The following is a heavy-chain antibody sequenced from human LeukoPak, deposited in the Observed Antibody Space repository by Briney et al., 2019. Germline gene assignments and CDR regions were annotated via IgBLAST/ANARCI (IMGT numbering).Heavy chain of an antibody. D-gene: IGHD3-22*01. CDR3: RLPYYDSSGYYGLGAFDI. CDR2: INPNSGGT. J-gene: IGHJ3*02. V-gene: IGHV1-2*02. Sequence: ASVKVSCKASGYTFTGYYMHWVRQAPGQGLEWMGWINPNSGGTNYAQKFQGRVTMTRDTSISTAYMELSRLGSDDTAVYYCRLPYYDSSGYYGLGAFDIWGQGTMVTVSS. CDR1: GYTFTGYY.